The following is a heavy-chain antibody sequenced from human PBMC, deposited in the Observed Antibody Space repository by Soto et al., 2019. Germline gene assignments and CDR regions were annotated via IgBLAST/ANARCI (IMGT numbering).Heavy chain of an antibody. CDR1: GIAFRGYG. CDR3: AKVPYSSSPILFDY. V-gene: IGHV3-23*01. Sequence: GGCLRLSGAASGIAFRGYGMSWDRKAPGKGLEWVSAISGSGGSTYYADSVKGRFTISRDNSKNTLYLQMNSLRAEDTAVYYCAKVPYSSSPILFDYWGQGTLVTVSS. D-gene: IGHD6-6*01. CDR2: ISGSGGST. J-gene: IGHJ4*02.